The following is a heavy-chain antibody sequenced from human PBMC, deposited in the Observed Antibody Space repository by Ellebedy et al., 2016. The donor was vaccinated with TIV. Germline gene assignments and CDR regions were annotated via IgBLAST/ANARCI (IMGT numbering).Heavy chain of an antibody. CDR3: ARGALCSGGSCYTFDP. V-gene: IGHV1-8*03. CDR2: MNPNSGNT. D-gene: IGHD2-15*01. J-gene: IGHJ5*02. CDR1: GYTFTSYD. Sequence: ASVKVSCKASGYTFTSYDINWVRQATGQGLEWMGWMNPNSGNTGYAQKFQGRVTITRNTSISTAYMELSSLRSEDTAVYYCARGALCSGGSCYTFDPWGQGTLVTVSS.